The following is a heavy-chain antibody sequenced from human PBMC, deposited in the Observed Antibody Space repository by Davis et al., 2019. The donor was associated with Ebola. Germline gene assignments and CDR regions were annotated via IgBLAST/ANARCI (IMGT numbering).Heavy chain of an antibody. Sequence: GGSLRLSCAASGFTFSSYWMSRVRQAPGKGLEWVAVIWYDGSNKYYADSVKGRFTISRDNSKNTLYLQMNSMRAEDTAGYYCARASFPWYYGSGSLQSKAVFDNYYYGMDVWGQGTTVTVSS. J-gene: IGHJ6*02. CDR1: GFTFSSYW. CDR2: IWYDGSNK. CDR3: ARASFPWYYGSGSLQSKAVFDNYYYGMDV. V-gene: IGHV3-33*08. D-gene: IGHD3-10*01.